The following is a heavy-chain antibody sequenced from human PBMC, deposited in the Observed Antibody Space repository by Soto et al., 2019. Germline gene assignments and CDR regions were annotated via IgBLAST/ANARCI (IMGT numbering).Heavy chain of an antibody. V-gene: IGHV3-15*01. J-gene: IGHJ4*02. CDR2: IKGKTDGGTT. D-gene: IGHD3-22*01. Sequence: SLRLSCAASGFTFSNAWMSWVRQAPGKGLEWVGRIKGKTDGGTTDYAAPVKGRFTISRDDSKNTLYLQMNSLKTEDTAVYYCTTGNYYDSSGYYYRPDYSYWGQGTLVTVSS. CDR3: TTGNYYDSSGYYYRPDYSY. CDR1: GFTFSNAW.